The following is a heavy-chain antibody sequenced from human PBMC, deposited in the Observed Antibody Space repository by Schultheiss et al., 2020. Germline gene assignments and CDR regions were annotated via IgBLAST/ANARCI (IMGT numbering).Heavy chain of an antibody. CDR2: ISSSSSTI. CDR3: AKDIRVSGSYLYDY. V-gene: IGHV3-48*01. J-gene: IGHJ4*02. CDR1: GFIFRNYA. Sequence: GGSLRLSCAASGFIFRNYAMAWVRQAPGKGLEWVSSISSSSSTIYYADSVKGRFTISRDNAKNSLYLQMNSLRAEDTAVYYCAKDIRVSGSYLYDYWGQGTLVTVS. D-gene: IGHD1-26*01.